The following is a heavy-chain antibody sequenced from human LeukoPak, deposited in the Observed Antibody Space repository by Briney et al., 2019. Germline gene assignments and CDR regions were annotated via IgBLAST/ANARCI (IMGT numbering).Heavy chain of an antibody. D-gene: IGHD4-17*01. CDR3: AGDRDYGDYNTQDLFVY. CDR2: ISAYNGNT. CDR1: GYTFTSYG. J-gene: IGHJ4*02. Sequence: ASVKVSCTASGYTFTSYGISWVRQAPGQGLEWMGWISAYNGNTNYAQRLQGRVTMTTDTSTSTAYMELRSLRSDDTAVYYCAGDRDYGDYNTQDLFVYWGQGTLVTVSS. V-gene: IGHV1-18*01.